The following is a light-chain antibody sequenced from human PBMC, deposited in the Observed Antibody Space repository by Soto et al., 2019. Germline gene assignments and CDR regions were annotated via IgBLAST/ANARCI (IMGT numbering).Light chain of an antibody. CDR2: AAS. Sequence: DIQMTQSPSSLSASVGDRVTITCRASQGISHYLAWYQQKPGKVPNLLIYAASTLQSGVPSRFRGSGSGTDFTLTISSLQPEDVATYYCLRYDSAPRVTFGPGTKVDIK. J-gene: IGKJ3*01. CDR3: LRYDSAPRVT. CDR1: QGISHY. V-gene: IGKV1-27*01.